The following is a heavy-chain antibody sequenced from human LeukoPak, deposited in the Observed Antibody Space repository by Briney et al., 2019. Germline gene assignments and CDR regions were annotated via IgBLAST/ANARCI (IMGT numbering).Heavy chain of an antibody. V-gene: IGHV3-30*02. CDR2: IRFDGS. D-gene: IGHD3/OR15-3a*01. CDR1: GFIFRQYA. CDR3: TREDWDFDS. Sequence: PGGSLRLSCAASGFIFRQYAIHWVRRAPGKGREWVACIRFDGSKYGDSVQGRVTISRDNSNNMAYLEMDSLRKEDTAVYYCTREDWDFDSWGQGTLVTVSS. J-gene: IGHJ5*01.